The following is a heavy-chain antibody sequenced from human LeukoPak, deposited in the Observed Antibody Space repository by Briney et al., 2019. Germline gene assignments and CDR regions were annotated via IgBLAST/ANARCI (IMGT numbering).Heavy chain of an antibody. J-gene: IGHJ6*02. D-gene: IGHD6-19*01. Sequence: ASVKVSCKASGFTFTSSAMRWVRQARGQRLEWIGWIVVGSGNTNYAQKFQERVTITRDMSTSTAYMELNSLRAEDTAGYYCARELREGSSGWFYYYYGMDVWGQGTTVTVSS. V-gene: IGHV1-58*02. CDR3: ARELREGSSGWFYYYYGMDV. CDR2: IVVGSGNT. CDR1: GFTFTSSA.